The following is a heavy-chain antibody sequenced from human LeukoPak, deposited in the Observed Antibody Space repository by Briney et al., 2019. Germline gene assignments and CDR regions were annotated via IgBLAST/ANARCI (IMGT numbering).Heavy chain of an antibody. V-gene: IGHV3-11*01. D-gene: IGHD5-12*01. CDR1: GFTFSDYY. J-gene: IGHJ4*02. CDR2: ISSSGSTI. CDR3: ARVVDIVATRILDY. Sequence: GGSLRLSCAASGFTFSDYYMSWIRQAPGKGLEWVSYISSSGSTIYYADSVKGRFTISRDNAKNSLYLQMNSLRAKDTAVYYCARVVDIVATRILDYWGQGTLVTVSS.